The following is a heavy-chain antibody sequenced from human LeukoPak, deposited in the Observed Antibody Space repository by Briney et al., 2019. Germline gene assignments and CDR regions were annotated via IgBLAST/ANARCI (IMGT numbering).Heavy chain of an antibody. D-gene: IGHD2-2*01. CDR3: AKNRHSDIVVVPAASSYMDV. J-gene: IGHJ6*03. Sequence: PGRSLRLSCAASGFTFSSYGMHWVRQAPGKGLEWVAVIWYDGSNKYYADSVKGRFTISRDNSKNTLYLQMYSLRAEDTAVYYCAKNRHSDIVVVPAASSYMDVWGKGTTVTVSS. CDR2: IWYDGSNK. CDR1: GFTFSSYG. V-gene: IGHV3-33*06.